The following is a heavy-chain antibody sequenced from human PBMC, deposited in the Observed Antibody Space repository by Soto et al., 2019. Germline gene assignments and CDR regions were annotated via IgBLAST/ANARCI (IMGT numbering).Heavy chain of an antibody. CDR2: ISAYNGNT. CDR1: GYTFTSYG. D-gene: IGHD3-22*01. J-gene: IGHJ4*02. V-gene: IGHV1-18*01. CDR3: AREGAYYDSSGYDDY. Sequence: APVKVSCKASGYTFTSYGISWVRQAHGQGLEWMGWISAYNGNTNYAQKLQGRVTTTTDTSTSTAYMELRSLRSDDTAVYYCAREGAYYDSSGYDDYWGQGTLVTVSS.